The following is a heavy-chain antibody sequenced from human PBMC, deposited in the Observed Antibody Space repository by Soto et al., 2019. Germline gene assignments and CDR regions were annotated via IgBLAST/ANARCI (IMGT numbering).Heavy chain of an antibody. V-gene: IGHV4-30-2*01. CDR3: ARSREFDY. J-gene: IGHJ4*02. CDR1: GGSLSGATYS. Sequence: QVQLRESGSGLVKPLETLSLTCGVSGGSLSGATYSWNWIRQPPGKGLEWIGYIFPSGTTYYNPSLKSRVTISIDVSKNQFSLSLRSFTAADTAVYYCARSREFDYWSQGTLVNVSS. CDR2: IFPSGTT.